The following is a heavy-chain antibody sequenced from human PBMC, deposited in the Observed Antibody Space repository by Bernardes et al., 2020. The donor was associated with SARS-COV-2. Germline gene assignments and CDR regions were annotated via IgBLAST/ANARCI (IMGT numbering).Heavy chain of an antibody. CDR1: GYSFTHYW. CDR2: IDPSDSYT. V-gene: IGHV5-10-1*01. Sequence: GGYLKISCKGSGYSFTHYWISWVRPMPGKGLEWMGRIDPSDSYTNYSPSFQGHVTMSVDKSISTAYLQWSSLKASDTAMYYCARHAQEIFGVVRGGMDVWGQGTTVTVSS. CDR3: ARHAQEIFGVVRGGMDV. D-gene: IGHD3-3*01. J-gene: IGHJ6*02.